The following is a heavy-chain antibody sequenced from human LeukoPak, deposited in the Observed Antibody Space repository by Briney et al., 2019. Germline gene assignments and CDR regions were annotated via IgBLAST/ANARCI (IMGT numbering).Heavy chain of an antibody. D-gene: IGHD5-18*01. J-gene: IGHJ3*02. CDR1: GFTFDDYA. CDR2: ISRDGGRT. Sequence: PGGPLRLPCTASGFTFDDYAMHWVRQAPGKGLEWVSLISRDGGRTYYAASVKGRVTISRDNSNNSLYLQMNSLRTEDTAFYYCAKESGYSYGHNALDIWGQGTVVTVSS. CDR3: AKESGYSYGHNALDI. V-gene: IGHV3-43*02.